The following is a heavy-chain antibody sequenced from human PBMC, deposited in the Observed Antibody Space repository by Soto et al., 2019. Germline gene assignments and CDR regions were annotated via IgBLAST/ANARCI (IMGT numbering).Heavy chain of an antibody. Sequence: EVQLVESGGGLVKPGGSLRLSCAVSGFSFTNAWMNWVRQPPGKGLEWVGHVKSKVDGGATDYAAPVKGRFTISRDDSRNTLYLQMSSLKTEDTAVYYCTTDSPGYCSGGSCYDFDYWGQGTLVTVSS. D-gene: IGHD2-15*01. CDR2: VKSKVDGGAT. J-gene: IGHJ4*02. V-gene: IGHV3-15*07. CDR3: TTDSPGYCSGGSCYDFDY. CDR1: GFSFTNAW.